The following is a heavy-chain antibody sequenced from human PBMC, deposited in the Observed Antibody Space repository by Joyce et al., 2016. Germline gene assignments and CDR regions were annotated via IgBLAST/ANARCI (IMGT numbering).Heavy chain of an antibody. J-gene: IGHJ4*02. CDR2: ISDDGGIT. D-gene: IGHD1-26*01. CDR1: GFTFSNSG. CDR3: AKGGGSSAYYFEY. Sequence: EVKLLESGGGLVQPGGSLRLSCAASGFTFSNSGISWVRQAPGKGLEMVAGISDDGGITSYADSVKGRFAIARDNAKNTLYLQMNSLRAEDTAVYYCAKGGGSSAYYFEYWGQGTLVTVSS. V-gene: IGHV3-23*01.